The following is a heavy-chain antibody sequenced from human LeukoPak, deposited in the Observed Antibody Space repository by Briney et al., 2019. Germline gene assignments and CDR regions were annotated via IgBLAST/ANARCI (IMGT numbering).Heavy chain of an antibody. V-gene: IGHV4-39*01. D-gene: IGHD2-2*01. J-gene: IGHJ3*02. CDR2: VYYSGST. CDR3: ARLSCSSTSCFHTFDI. Sequence: PSETLSLTCTVSGGSISSSSDYWGWIRQPPGKGLEWIGSVYYSGSTYYNPSLKSRVTISVDTSKNQFSLKLSSVTAADTAVYYCARLSCSSTSCFHTFDIWGQGTMVTVSS. CDR1: GGSISSSSDY.